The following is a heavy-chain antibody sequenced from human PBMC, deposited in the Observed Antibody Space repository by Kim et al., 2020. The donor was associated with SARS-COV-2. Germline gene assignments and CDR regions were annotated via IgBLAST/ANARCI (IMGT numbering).Heavy chain of an antibody. V-gene: IGHV5-10-1*01. Sequence: TNYSPSFQGHVTISADKSISTAYLQWSSLKASDTAMYYCASRFHLTGGDYWGQGTLVTVSS. J-gene: IGHJ4*02. CDR2: T. CDR3: ASRFHLTGGDY. D-gene: IGHD3-9*01.